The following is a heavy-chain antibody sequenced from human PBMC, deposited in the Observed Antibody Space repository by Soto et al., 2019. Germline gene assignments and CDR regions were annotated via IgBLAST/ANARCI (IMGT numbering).Heavy chain of an antibody. Sequence: PSQTLSLSCAISGDSVSINSDAGNWIWQSPSRGLGCLGGTYYRSKWYSHYAVSDRSRITIKTDTSKDQFSMQLNSVTPEDTAVYYCGKGVGSSEHDYLGQGTLVPVSS. J-gene: IGHJ4*02. CDR2: TYYRSKWYS. D-gene: IGHD6-13*01. CDR3: GKGVGSSEHDY. V-gene: IGHV6-1*01. CDR1: GDSVSINSDA.